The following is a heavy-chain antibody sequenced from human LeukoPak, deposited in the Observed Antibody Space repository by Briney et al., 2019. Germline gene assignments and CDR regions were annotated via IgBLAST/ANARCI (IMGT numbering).Heavy chain of an antibody. D-gene: IGHD3-3*01. V-gene: IGHV3-64*01. CDR3: ARGVAPSRY. J-gene: IGHJ4*02. Sequence: GGSLRLPCTASGFTFNNYAMHWVRQAPGQGLEYVSTISSNGGTTYYANSVKGRFTISRDNSKNTLYLQMGSLRVEDMAVYYCARGVAPSRYWGQGTLVTVSS. CDR2: ISSNGGTT. CDR1: GFTFNNYA.